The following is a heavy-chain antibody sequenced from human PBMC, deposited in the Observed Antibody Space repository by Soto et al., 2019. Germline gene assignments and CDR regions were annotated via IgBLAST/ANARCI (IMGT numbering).Heavy chain of an antibody. CDR3: ARDLREGYYYDSSGYYDY. J-gene: IGHJ4*02. D-gene: IGHD3-22*01. V-gene: IGHV1-2*04. Sequence: ASVKVSCKASGYTFTGYYMHWVRQAPGQGLEWMGWINPNSGGTNYAQKFQGWVTMTRDTSISTAYMELSRLRSDDTAVYYCARDLREGYYYDSSGYYDYWGQGTLVTVSS. CDR1: GYTFTGYY. CDR2: INPNSGGT.